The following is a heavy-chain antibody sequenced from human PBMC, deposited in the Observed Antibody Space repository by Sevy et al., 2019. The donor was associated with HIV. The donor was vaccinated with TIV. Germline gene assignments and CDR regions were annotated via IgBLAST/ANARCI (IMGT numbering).Heavy chain of an antibody. CDR2: LSFGCGRI. CDR1: GFTFSKYS. V-gene: IGHV3-23*01. D-gene: IGHD2-8*01. Sequence: GGSLRLSCAASGFTFSKYSMSWVRQAPGKGLEWVSTLSFGCGRINYADSVKGRFTISRDDSKNTQYLQMNSLRADDTAVYYCAREGCTKPHDYWGQGTLVTVSS. J-gene: IGHJ4*02. CDR3: AREGCTKPHDY.